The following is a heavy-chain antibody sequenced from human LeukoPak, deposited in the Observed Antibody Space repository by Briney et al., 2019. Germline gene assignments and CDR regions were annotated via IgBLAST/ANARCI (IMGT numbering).Heavy chain of an antibody. Sequence: PGGSLRLSCIVSGFSFSSNWMSWVRQAPGKGLEWVSIIYSGGSTYYADSVKGRFTISRDNSKNTLYLQMNSLRAEDTAVYYCARVLWNGDYPRFDYWGQGTLVTVSS. CDR3: ARVLWNGDYPRFDY. J-gene: IGHJ4*02. CDR2: IYSGGST. CDR1: GFSFSSNW. V-gene: IGHV3-53*01. D-gene: IGHD4-17*01.